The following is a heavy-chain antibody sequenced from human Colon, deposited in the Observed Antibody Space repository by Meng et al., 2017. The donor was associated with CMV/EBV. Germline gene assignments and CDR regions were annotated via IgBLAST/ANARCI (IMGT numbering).Heavy chain of an antibody. J-gene: IGHJ4*02. CDR3: ARDSSSWYADY. V-gene: IGHV3-66*01. CDR1: GFTVSSNY. Sequence: VELVGPGGGSVQPWGSLRLSCAASGFTVSSNYMSWVRQAPGKGLEWVSVIYSGGSTYYADSVKGRFTISRDNSKNTLYLQMNSLRAEDTAVYYCARDSSSWYADYWGQGTLVTVSS. D-gene: IGHD6-13*01. CDR2: IYSGGST.